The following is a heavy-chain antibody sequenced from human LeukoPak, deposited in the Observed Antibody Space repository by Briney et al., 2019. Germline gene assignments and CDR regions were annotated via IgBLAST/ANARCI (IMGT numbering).Heavy chain of an antibody. V-gene: IGHV4-59*08. J-gene: IGHJ6*02. D-gene: IGHD3-22*01. Sequence: SETLSLTCTVSGGSISSYYWSWIRQPPGKGLEWIGYIYYSGSTNYNPSLKSRVTISVDTSKNQFSLKLSSVTAADTAVYYRARHRWWLLRYYYYYGMDVWGQGTTVTVSS. CDR2: IYYSGST. CDR3: ARHRWWLLRYYYYYGMDV. CDR1: GGSISSYY.